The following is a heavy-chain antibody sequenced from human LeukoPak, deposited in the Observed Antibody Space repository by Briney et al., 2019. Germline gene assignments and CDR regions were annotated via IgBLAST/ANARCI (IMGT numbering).Heavy chain of an antibody. CDR1: GFTFSSYA. CDR3: AKTGFQWGDYFYYMDV. CDR2: ISGSGGST. Sequence: GGSLRPSCAASGFTFSSYAMSWVRQAPGKGLEWVSAISGSGGSTYYADSVKGRFTISRDNSKNTLDLQMNSLIAEDTAVYYCAKTGFQWGDYFYYMDVWGKGTTVTVSS. J-gene: IGHJ6*03. D-gene: IGHD1-14*01. V-gene: IGHV3-23*01.